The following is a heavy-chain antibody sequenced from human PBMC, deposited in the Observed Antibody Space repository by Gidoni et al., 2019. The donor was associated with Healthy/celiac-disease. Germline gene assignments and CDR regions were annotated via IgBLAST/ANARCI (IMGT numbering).Heavy chain of an antibody. CDR2: IYYSGST. Sequence: QLQLQESGPGLVKPSETLSLTCTVSGGSISSSSYYWGWIRQPPGKGLEWIGSIYYSGSTYYNPSLKSRVTISVDTPKNQFSLKLSSVTAADTAVYYCARHTPAWELRSCFDYWGQGTLVTVSS. D-gene: IGHD1-26*01. CDR1: GGSISSSSYY. J-gene: IGHJ4*02. V-gene: IGHV4-39*01. CDR3: ARHTPAWELRSCFDY.